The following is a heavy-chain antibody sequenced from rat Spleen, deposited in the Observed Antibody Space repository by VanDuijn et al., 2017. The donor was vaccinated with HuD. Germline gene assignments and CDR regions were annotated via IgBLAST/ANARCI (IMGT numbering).Heavy chain of an antibody. Sequence: EVQVLESGGGLVQPGNSLKLSCTTSGFTFTTAWMYWYRQFPEKRLEWVAQIKAKSNKYATEYSESVKGRFTISRDDSKNSIYLQMNNLKEEDTAIYYCASPSYWGQGTLVTVSS. CDR3: ASPSY. V-gene: IGHV6-6*01. CDR2: IKAKSNKYAT. CDR1: GFTFTTAW. J-gene: IGHJ3*01.